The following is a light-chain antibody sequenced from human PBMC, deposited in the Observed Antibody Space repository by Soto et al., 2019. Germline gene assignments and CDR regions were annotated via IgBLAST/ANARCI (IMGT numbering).Light chain of an antibody. CDR3: SSYTSSDTLV. V-gene: IGLV2-14*01. Sequence: QSVLTQPPSASGSPGQSVTISCTGTKNDIGVYDFVSWYQQHPGKAPKLMISEVSNRPSGVSNRFSGSKSGNTASLTISGLQAEDEADYYCSSYTSSDTLVFGAGTKLTVL. J-gene: IGLJ2*01. CDR1: KNDIGVYDF. CDR2: EVS.